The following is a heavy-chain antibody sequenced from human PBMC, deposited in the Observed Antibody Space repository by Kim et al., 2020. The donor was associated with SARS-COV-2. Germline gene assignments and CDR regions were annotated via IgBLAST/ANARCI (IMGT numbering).Heavy chain of an antibody. V-gene: IGHV3-23*01. CDR2: ISGTGGST. D-gene: IGHD6-6*01. CDR3: AKMGTFRLGSQVVFEF. CDR1: GFTFNDYA. Sequence: GGSLRLSCSASGFTFNDYAMTWVRQAPGKGLEWVSGISGTGGSTYYADSVKGRFAISRDSSKNTVDLQMNSLRVEDTALYYCAKMGTFRLGSQVVFEFWGQGTLVTVSP. J-gene: IGHJ4*02.